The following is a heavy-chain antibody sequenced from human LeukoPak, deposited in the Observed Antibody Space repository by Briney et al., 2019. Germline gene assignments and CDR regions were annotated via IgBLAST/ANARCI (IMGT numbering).Heavy chain of an antibody. D-gene: IGHD4-11*01. J-gene: IGHJ4*02. CDR1: GFTLSSYW. CDR3: VRLYDDYTNGHFDS. Sequence: PGGSLRLSCAASGFTLSSYWMSWVRQAPGKGLEWVANIKQDGREIYYVDSVKGRFTISRDNAKNSLYLQMNSLRAEDTAVYYCVRLYDDYTNGHFDSWGQGTLVTVSS. V-gene: IGHV3-7*01. CDR2: IKQDGREI.